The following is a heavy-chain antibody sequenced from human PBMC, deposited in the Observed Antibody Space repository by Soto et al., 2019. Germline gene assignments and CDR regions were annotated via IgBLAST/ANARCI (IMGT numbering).Heavy chain of an antibody. V-gene: IGHV4-39*01. CDR1: GGSISSSSYY. J-gene: IGHJ6*02. Sequence: QLQLQESGPGLVKPSETLSLTCTVSGGSISSSSYYWGWIRQPPGKGLEWIGSIYYSGSTYYNPSLKSRVTISVVTSKNQFSLKLSSVTAADTAVYYCARRVYYDSSGYYDYYYYYGMDVWGQGTTVTVSS. CDR3: ARRVYYDSSGYYDYYYYYGMDV. CDR2: IYYSGST. D-gene: IGHD3-22*01.